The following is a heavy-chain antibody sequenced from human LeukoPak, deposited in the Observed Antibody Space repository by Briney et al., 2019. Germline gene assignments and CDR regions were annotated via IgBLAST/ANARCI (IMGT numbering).Heavy chain of an antibody. CDR2: IYYSGST. CDR3: ARVRYCSTTSCP. J-gene: IGHJ5*02. CDR1: GGSISSYY. V-gene: IGHV4-59*12. Sequence: SETLSLTCTVSGGSISSYYWSWIRQPPGKGLEWIGYIYYSGSTNYNPSLKSRVTISVDTSKNQFSLKLISVTAADTAVYYCARVRYCSTTSCPWGQGTLVTVSS. D-gene: IGHD2-2*01.